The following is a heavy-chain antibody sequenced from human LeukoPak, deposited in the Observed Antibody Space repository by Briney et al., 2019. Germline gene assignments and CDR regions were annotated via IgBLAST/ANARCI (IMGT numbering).Heavy chain of an antibody. CDR2: ISSSSSYI. Sequence: PGGSLTLSCAVSGFTFSSYSMNWVRQAPGKGLEWVSSISSSSSYIYYADSVKGRFTISRDNAKNSLYLQMNSLRAEDTAVYYCAREQGYWGAFDIWGQGTMVTVSS. D-gene: IGHD7-27*01. CDR3: AREQGYWGAFDI. J-gene: IGHJ3*02. V-gene: IGHV3-21*01. CDR1: GFTFSSYS.